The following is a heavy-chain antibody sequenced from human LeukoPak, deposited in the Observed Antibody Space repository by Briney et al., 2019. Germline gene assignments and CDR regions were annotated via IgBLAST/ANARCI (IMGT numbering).Heavy chain of an antibody. CDR3: ARSGPSDY. CDR2: INHSGST. CDR1: GGSISSYY. V-gene: IGHV4-34*01. J-gene: IGHJ4*02. Sequence: SETLSLTCTVSGGSISSYYWSWIRQPPGKGLEWIGEINHSGSTNYNPSLKSRVTISVDTSKNQFSLKLSSVTAADTAVYYCARSGPSDYWGQGTLVTVSS.